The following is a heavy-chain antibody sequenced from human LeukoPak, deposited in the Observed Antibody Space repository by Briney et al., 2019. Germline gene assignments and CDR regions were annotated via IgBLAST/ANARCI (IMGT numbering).Heavy chain of an antibody. CDR1: GGSISSYY. J-gene: IGHJ3*02. D-gene: IGHD1-14*01. Sequence: PSETLSLTCTVSGGSISSYYWTWIPQPAGKGLDWIGRIYPGGTSYFNPSLKSPITFSVDTSKNQFSLRLTSVTAADTAVYYCARGPLTEAHTFDIWGQGTMVTVSS. CDR3: ARGPLTEAHTFDI. V-gene: IGHV4-4*07. CDR2: IYPGGTS.